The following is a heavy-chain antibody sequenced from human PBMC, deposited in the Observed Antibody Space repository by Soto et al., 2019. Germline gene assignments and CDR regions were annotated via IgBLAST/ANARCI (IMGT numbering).Heavy chain of an antibody. J-gene: IGHJ5*02. D-gene: IGHD2-21*01. V-gene: IGHV4-34*01. CDR3: ARDSLRLATYNCFDP. Sequence: PSETLSLTCAVYGGSFSGYYWSWIRQPPGKGLEWIGEINHSGSTNYNPSLKSRVTISVDTSKNQFSLKLSSVTAADTAVYYCARDSLRLATYNCFDPWGEGTLVTVS. CDR1: GGSFSGYY. CDR2: INHSGST.